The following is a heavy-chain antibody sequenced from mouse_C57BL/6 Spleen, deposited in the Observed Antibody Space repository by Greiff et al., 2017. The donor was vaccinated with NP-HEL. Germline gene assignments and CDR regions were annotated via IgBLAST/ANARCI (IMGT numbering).Heavy chain of an antibody. CDR2: INPNNGGT. J-gene: IGHJ2*01. CDR1: GYTFTDYN. Sequence: EVQLQQSGPELVKPGASVKMSCKASGYTFTDYNMHWVKQSHGKSLEWIGYINPNNGGTSYNQKFKGKATLTVNKSSSTAYMELRSLTSEDSAVYYCASEEDFWYYFDYWGQGTTLTVSS. CDR3: ASEEDFWYYFDY. V-gene: IGHV1-22*01.